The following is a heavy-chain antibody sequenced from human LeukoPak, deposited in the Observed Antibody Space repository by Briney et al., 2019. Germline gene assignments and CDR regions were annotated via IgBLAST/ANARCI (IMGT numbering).Heavy chain of an antibody. CDR3: AKGPYCGGDCYSGEDY. J-gene: IGHJ4*02. CDR1: GFPFSSYA. CDR2: ISGSGGST. D-gene: IGHD2-21*01. Sequence: GGSLRLSCAASGFPFSSYAMSWVRQAPGKGLEWVSAISGSGGSTHYADSVKGRFTISRDNSKNTLYLQMNSLRAEDTAVYYCAKGPYCGGDCYSGEDYWGQGTLVTVSS. V-gene: IGHV3-23*01.